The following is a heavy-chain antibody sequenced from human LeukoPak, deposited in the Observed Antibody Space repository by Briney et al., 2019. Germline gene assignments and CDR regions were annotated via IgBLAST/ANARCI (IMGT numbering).Heavy chain of an antibody. V-gene: IGHV3-13*01. J-gene: IGHJ3*02. CDR2: IATTGDT. CDR3: VLGAYWNDDKNAFHI. Sequence: PGGSLRLSCAASGHTFISYDMHWVRQTPGKGLEWVSSIATTGDTYYTDSVKGRFTISRENAKKSLYLQMSSLRVEDTAVYFCVLGAYWNDDKNAFHIWGLGTMVTVSS. CDR1: GHTFISYD. D-gene: IGHD1-1*01.